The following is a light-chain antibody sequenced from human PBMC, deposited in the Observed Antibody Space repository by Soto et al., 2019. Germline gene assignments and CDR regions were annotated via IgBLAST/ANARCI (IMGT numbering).Light chain of an antibody. CDR2: GAS. CDR1: QGVSSSY. CDR3: QQYGSSPPRYT. V-gene: IGKV3-20*01. Sequence: EIVLTQSPGTLSLSPGERATLSCRASQGVSSSYLAWYQQKPGQAPRLVIYGASSRATGITDRFSGSGSGTDFTLTISRLEPEDVAVYYCQQYGSSPPRYTFGQGTKLEIK. J-gene: IGKJ2*01.